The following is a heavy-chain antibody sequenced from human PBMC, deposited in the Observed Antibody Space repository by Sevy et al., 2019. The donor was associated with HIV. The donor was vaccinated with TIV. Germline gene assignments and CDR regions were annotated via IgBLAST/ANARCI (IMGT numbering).Heavy chain of an antibody. CDR2: ISSNGYST. V-gene: IGHV3-64D*06. D-gene: IGHD2-2*01. CDR3: LKDLLRPVVVPAASFDY. Sequence: GGSLRLSCSASGFTFSYYAMHWVRQAPGNGLQYVSGISSNGYSTDYADSVKGRFTISRDNSKNTLYLQMSSLRAEDTAVYYCLKDLLRPVVVPAASFDYWGQGTLVTVSS. J-gene: IGHJ4*02. CDR1: GFTFSYYA.